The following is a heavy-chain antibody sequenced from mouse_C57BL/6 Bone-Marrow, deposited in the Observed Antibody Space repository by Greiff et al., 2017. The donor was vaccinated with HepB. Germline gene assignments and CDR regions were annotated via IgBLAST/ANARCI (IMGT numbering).Heavy chain of an antibody. V-gene: IGHV1-55*01. J-gene: IGHJ3*01. Sequence: QVQLQQPGAELVKPGASVKMSCKASGYTFTSYWITWVKQRPGQGLEWIGDIYPGSGSTNYNEKFKSKATLTVDTSSSTAYMQISSLTSEDSAVYYCARDSSGLAWFAYWGQGTLVTVSA. D-gene: IGHD3-2*02. CDR2: IYPGSGST. CDR1: GYTFTSYW. CDR3: ARDSSGLAWFAY.